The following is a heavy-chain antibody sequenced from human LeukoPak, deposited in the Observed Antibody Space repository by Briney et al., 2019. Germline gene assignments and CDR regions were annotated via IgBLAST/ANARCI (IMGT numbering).Heavy chain of an antibody. CDR3: AGDYGDPAYSYGLAYFDS. D-gene: IGHD5-18*01. Sequence: GGSLRLSYPASGFTFSSDSMNWVRQAPGKGLEWVSSISSSSTYICYADSVKGRFTISRDNAKNSLFLHMNSLRAEDTAVYYCAGDYGDPAYSYGLAYFDSWGQGTLVTVSS. J-gene: IGHJ4*02. CDR1: GFTFSSDS. V-gene: IGHV3-21*01. CDR2: ISSSSTYI.